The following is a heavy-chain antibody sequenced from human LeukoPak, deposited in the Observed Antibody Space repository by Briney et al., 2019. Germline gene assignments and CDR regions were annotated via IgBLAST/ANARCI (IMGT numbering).Heavy chain of an antibody. J-gene: IGHJ5*02. V-gene: IGHV4-39*07. Sequence: SETLSLTCNVSGVSIKANSDYWGWLRQPPGKGLEWIGSIYHVGGTYYNPSLKSRVAISIDTSKNQFSLRLTSVTAADTAIYYCARDGRSGYEDLWGPGPLVTVSS. D-gene: IGHD5-12*01. CDR3: ARDGRSGYEDL. CDR2: IYHVGGT. CDR1: GVSIKANSDY.